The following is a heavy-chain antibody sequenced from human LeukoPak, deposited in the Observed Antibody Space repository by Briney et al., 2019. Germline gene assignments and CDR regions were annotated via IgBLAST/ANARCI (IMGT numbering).Heavy chain of an antibody. CDR3: AREGDSGSYLTFYFDY. D-gene: IGHD1-26*01. V-gene: IGHV4-61*02. J-gene: IGHJ4*02. CDR1: GGSISSGSYY. CDR2: IYTSGST. Sequence: SETLSLTCTVSGGSISSGSYYRSWIRQPAGKGLEWIGRIYTSGSTNYNPSLKSRVTISVDTSKNQFSLKLSSVTAADTAVYYCAREGDSGSYLTFYFDYWGQGTLVTVSS.